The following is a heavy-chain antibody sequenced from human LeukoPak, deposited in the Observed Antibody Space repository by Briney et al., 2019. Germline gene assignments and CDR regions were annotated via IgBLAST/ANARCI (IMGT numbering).Heavy chain of an antibody. Sequence: GGSLRLSCAASGFTFSSYAMSWVRQAPGKGLEWVSAISGSGGSTYYADSVKGRFTISRDNSKNTLYLQMNSLRAEDTAVYYCARGDRLLWFGELFYYWGQGTLVTVSS. V-gene: IGHV3-23*01. CDR3: ARGDRLLWFGELFYY. D-gene: IGHD3-10*01. CDR2: ISGSGGST. CDR1: GFTFSSYA. J-gene: IGHJ4*02.